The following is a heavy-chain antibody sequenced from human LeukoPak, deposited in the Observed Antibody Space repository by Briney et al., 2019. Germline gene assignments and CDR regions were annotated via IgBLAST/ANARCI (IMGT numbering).Heavy chain of an antibody. Sequence: SETLSLTCTVSGGTISRDYWSWTRQPPGKGLEWIAYIDYSWSTNYNPSLKSRLTISLDASKNQFSLTLSSVNAADTAVYYCARDRRRDLLHAFDIWGQGTMVTVS. CDR2: IDYSWST. D-gene: IGHD1-26*01. V-gene: IGHV4-59*01. J-gene: IGHJ3*02. CDR3: ARDRRRDLLHAFDI. CDR1: GGTISRDY.